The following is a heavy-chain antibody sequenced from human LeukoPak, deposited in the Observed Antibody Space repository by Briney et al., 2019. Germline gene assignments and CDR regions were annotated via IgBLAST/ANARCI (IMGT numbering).Heavy chain of an antibody. V-gene: IGHV3-48*02. CDR3: ARDSSWSFDY. CDR2: ITTSGSTI. D-gene: IGHD2-15*01. Sequence: GRSLRLSCAASGFTFSSYGMHWVRQAPGKGLEWVSYITTSGSTIKYADSVTGRFTISRDNAKNSLYLQMNSLRDEDTAVYYCARDSSWSFDYWGHGTLVTVSS. J-gene: IGHJ4*01. CDR1: GFTFSSYG.